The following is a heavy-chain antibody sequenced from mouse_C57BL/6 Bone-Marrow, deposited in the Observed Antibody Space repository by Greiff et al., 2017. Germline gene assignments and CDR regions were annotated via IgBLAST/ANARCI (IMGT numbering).Heavy chain of an antibody. D-gene: IGHD1-1*01. V-gene: IGHV14-4*01. CDR2: IDPENGDT. Sequence: VQLQQSGAELVRPGASVKLSCTASGFNIKDDYMHWVKQRPEQGLEWIGWIDPENGDTEYASKFPGKATITADTSSNTAYLQLSSLTSDDTPVXSCTNFNCNGSPAWFAYWGQGTLVTVSA. CDR3: TNFNCNGSPAWFAY. CDR1: GFNIKDDY. J-gene: IGHJ3*01.